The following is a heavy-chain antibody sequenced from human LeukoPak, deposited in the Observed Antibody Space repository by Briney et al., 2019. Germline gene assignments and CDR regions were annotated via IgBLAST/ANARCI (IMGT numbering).Heavy chain of an antibody. J-gene: IGHJ5*02. V-gene: IGHV3-53*05. Sequence: PGGSLRLSCAASGFTVSSNYMSWVRQAPGKGLEWVSVIYAGGNTYYADSVKGRFTISRDNSKNTLYLQMNSLRAEDTAVYYCASGEVGATYHWGQGTLVTVSS. CDR1: GFTVSSNY. CDR3: ASGEVGATYH. CDR2: IYAGGNT. D-gene: IGHD1-26*01.